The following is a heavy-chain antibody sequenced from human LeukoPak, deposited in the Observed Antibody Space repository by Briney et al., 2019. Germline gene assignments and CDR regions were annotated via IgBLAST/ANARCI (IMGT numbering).Heavy chain of an antibody. V-gene: IGHV3-15*07. Sequence: GGSLRLSCAASGFAFSYAWMYWIRQTPGKGLEWVGHIKPRADGGTTDYAAPVKGRFTISRDDSKNTLYLQMNSLKTEDTAVYYCTTVVYWGQGTLVTVSS. CDR1: GFAFSYAW. CDR3: TTVVY. CDR2: IKPRADGGTT. J-gene: IGHJ4*02.